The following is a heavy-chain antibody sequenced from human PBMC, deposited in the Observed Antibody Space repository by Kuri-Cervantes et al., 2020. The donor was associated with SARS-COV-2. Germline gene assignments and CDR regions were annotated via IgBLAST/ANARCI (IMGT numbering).Heavy chain of an antibody. Sequence: GGSLRLSCAASGFTFSSYEMNWVRQAPGRGLEWVSYISSSSSTIYYADSVKGRFTISRDSAKNSLYLQMNSLRAEDTAVYYCARDVTVTTLGAFDIWGQGTMVTVSS. D-gene: IGHD4-17*01. CDR3: ARDVTVTTLGAFDI. CDR1: GFTFSSYE. CDR2: ISSSSSTI. J-gene: IGHJ3*02. V-gene: IGHV3-48*01.